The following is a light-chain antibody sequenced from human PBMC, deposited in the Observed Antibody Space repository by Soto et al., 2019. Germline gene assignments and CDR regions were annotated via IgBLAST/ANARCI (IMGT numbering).Light chain of an antibody. CDR1: SSNIGAGYD. J-gene: IGLJ3*02. Sequence: QAVVTQPPSVSGAPGQRVTISCTGSSSNIGAGYDVHWYQQLPGTAPKLLIYGNNNRPSGVPDRFSGSKSGTSASLAITGLQAEDEADYYCQSYDSSLNGWVFGGGTKVTVL. V-gene: IGLV1-40*01. CDR2: GNN. CDR3: QSYDSSLNGWV.